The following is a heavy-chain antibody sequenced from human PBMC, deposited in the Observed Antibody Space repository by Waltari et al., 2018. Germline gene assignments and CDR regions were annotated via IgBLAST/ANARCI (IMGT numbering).Heavy chain of an antibody. J-gene: IGHJ4*02. CDR3: AADRGNGLYFDY. Sequence: QVQLQESGPGLVKPSGTLSLTCVVSGASISPNYWWSWVRPSPGKGLEWIGKIPHSGRSYSTPSLQSRFSVARDKSKNQFSLSLYFVSDADTAVYYCAADRGNGLYFDYWGQGTLVTVSS. CDR1: GASISPNYW. D-gene: IGHD2-15*01. V-gene: IGHV4-4*02. CDR2: IPHSGRS.